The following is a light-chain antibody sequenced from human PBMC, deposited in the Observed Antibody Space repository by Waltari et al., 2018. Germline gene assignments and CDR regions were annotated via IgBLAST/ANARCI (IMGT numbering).Light chain of an antibody. J-gene: IGLJ2*01. V-gene: IGLV1-40*01. CDR2: GNS. CDR1: RSNIGAGYD. CDR3: QSYDSSLSVV. Sequence: QSVLTQPPSVSGAPGQRVTISCPGRRSNIGAGYDVPWYQQLPGTAPKLLIYGNSNRPSGVPDRFSGSKSGTSASLAITGLQAEDEADYYCQSYDSSLSVVFGGGTKLTVL.